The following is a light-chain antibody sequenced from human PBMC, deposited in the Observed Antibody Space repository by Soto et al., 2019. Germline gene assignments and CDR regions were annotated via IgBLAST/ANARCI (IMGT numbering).Light chain of an antibody. J-gene: IGKJ5*01. CDR3: QQYENSPIT. V-gene: IGKV3-20*01. CDR1: QSVSNNY. Sequence: EIVLTQSPGTLSLSPGERATLSCRASQSVSNNYLAWYQQKPGQAPRLLIYGASNRATGIPARFSGSGSGTDFTLTISSLEPEDFAVYYCQQYENSPITFGQGTRLEIK. CDR2: GAS.